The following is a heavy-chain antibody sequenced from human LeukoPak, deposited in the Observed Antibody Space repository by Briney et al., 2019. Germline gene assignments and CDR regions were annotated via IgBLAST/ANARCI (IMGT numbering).Heavy chain of an antibody. Sequence: PGGSLRLSCAASGFTFDDYAMHWVRQAPGKGLEGVSTISWNSGIIGYADSVKGRFTISRDNAKNSLYLQMNSLRAEDTALYYCAKGTTATGHHSFDYWGQGTLVTVSS. J-gene: IGHJ4*02. CDR2: ISWNSGII. CDR1: GFTFDDYA. CDR3: AKGTTATGHHSFDY. D-gene: IGHD6-13*01. V-gene: IGHV3-9*01.